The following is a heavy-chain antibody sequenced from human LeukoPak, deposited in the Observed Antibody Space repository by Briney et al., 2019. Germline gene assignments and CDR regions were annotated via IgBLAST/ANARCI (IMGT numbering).Heavy chain of an antibody. CDR3: AKSWNYYDSSGDDALDI. D-gene: IGHD3-22*01. Sequence: GGSLRLSCAASGFTLSSYAMSWVRQAPGKGLEWVSAISDTGNTYHADSVKGRFTISRDNSKNTLYLQINSLRVEDTAVYYCAKSWNYYDSSGDDALDIWGQGTMVTVSS. V-gene: IGHV3-23*01. J-gene: IGHJ3*02. CDR1: GFTLSSYA. CDR2: ISDTGNT.